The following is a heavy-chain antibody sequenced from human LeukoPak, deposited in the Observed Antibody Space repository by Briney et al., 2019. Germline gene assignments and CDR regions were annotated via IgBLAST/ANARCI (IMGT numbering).Heavy chain of an antibody. Sequence: VASVKVSCKASGYTFTGYYIHWVRQAPGQGLEWMGIINPSGGSIRYAQKFQGRVTMTRDTSTSTVYMELSSLRSEDTAVYYCARGRNYYDSSRYYYEGDAFDIWGQGTMVTVSS. CDR2: INPSGGSI. CDR1: GYTFTGYY. D-gene: IGHD3-22*01. J-gene: IGHJ3*02. V-gene: IGHV1-46*01. CDR3: ARGRNYYDSSRYYYEGDAFDI.